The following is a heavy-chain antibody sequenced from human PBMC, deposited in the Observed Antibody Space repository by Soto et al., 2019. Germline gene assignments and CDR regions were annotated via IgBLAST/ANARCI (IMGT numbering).Heavy chain of an antibody. CDR1: GFTFSSYG. J-gene: IGHJ4*02. CDR2: ISYDGSNK. D-gene: IGHD6-19*01. V-gene: IGHV3-30*18. CDR3: AKDRSRIAVAAPFDH. Sequence: QVQLVESGGGVVQPGRSLRLSCAASGFTFSSYGMHWVRQAPGKGLEWVAVISYDGSNKYYADSVKGRFTISRDNSKNTLYRQMNSLRAEDTAVYYCAKDRSRIAVAAPFDHWGQGTLVTVSS.